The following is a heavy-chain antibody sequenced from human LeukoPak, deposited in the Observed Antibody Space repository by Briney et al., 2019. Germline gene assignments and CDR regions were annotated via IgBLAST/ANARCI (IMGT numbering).Heavy chain of an antibody. Sequence: PGGSLRLSCAASGFTFSSYSMNWVRQAPGQGLEWVSSISSSSSYIYYADSVKGRFTISRDNAKNSLYLQMNSLRAEDTAVYYCARDRDSSGSNLDYWSQGTLVTAPS. CDR3: ARDRDSSGSNLDY. CDR2: ISSSSSYI. D-gene: IGHD3-22*01. J-gene: IGHJ4*02. V-gene: IGHV3-21*01. CDR1: GFTFSSYS.